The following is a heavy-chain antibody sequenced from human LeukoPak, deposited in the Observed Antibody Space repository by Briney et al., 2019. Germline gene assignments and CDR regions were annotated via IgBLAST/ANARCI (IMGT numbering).Heavy chain of an antibody. CDR3: ARDDGGYGSGSHYYFYSMDV. CDR1: GYTFSRYA. J-gene: IGHJ6*02. V-gene: IGHV3-64*01. CDR2: ISTSGGST. Sequence: GGSLRLSCAASGYTFSRYAMHWVRQAPGKGLQFVSAISTSGGSTSYANSVRGRFTISRDNSKNTLHLQMGSLRDEDMAVYYCARDDGGYGSGSHYYFYSMDVWGQGTTATVSS. D-gene: IGHD3-10*01.